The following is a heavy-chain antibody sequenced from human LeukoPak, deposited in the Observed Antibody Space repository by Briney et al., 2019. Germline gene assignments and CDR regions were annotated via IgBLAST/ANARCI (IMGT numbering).Heavy chain of an antibody. Sequence: SETLSLTCTVSGASVTDYYWSWIRQSPGKGLEWISYIHHSGNSDYNPSHRSRVTTSLDTSKNQFSLNLISVTAADTAVYYCTRGHWGLQSWSQGTLVTVSS. D-gene: IGHD7-27*01. CDR3: TRGHWGLQS. CDR1: GASVTDYY. J-gene: IGHJ5*02. V-gene: IGHV4-59*02. CDR2: IHHSGNS.